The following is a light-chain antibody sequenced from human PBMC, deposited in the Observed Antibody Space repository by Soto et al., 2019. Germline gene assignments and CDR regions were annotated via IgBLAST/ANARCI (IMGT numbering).Light chain of an antibody. J-gene: IGKJ1*01. Sequence: DIQMTQSPSTLSASVGARVPITCRASQSISSWLAWYPQKPGKAPKLLIYDASSLESGVPSRFSGSGSGTEFTLTISSLQPDDFATYYCQHYNIYSWTFGQGTKVDI. CDR1: QSISSW. V-gene: IGKV1-5*01. CDR3: QHYNIYSWT. CDR2: DAS.